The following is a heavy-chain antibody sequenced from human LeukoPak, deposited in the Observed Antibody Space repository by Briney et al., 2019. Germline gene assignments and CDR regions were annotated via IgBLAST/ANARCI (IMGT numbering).Heavy chain of an antibody. CDR3: ARQGAGASYYDPTGLPRGAFDS. J-gene: IGHJ3*02. D-gene: IGHD3-22*01. CDR2: ILPGASDT. Sequence: GESLKISCKGSGYIFTNYWIAWVRWMPGEGLQWMGIILPGASDTRYSPSFRGQVTISAETSTRTAYLQWTSLRASDSAIYYCARQGAGASYYDPTGLPRGAFDSWGQGTTVTVSS. V-gene: IGHV5-51*01. CDR1: GYIFTNYW.